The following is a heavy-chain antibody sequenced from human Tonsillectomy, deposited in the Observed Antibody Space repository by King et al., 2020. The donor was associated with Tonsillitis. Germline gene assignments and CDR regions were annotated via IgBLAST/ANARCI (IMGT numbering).Heavy chain of an antibody. Sequence: QLQESGPGLVKPSETLSLTCTVSGGSIKSNSYYWGWIRQPPGKGLEWIGSVSYSGSTYYNPSLKSRVTISVDTSKNHFSLKLSSVTAADTAVYYCARDFAYDNWFDPWGQGTLVTVSS. CDR3: ARDFAYDNWFDP. J-gene: IGHJ5*02. V-gene: IGHV4-39*07. D-gene: IGHD3-3*01. CDR1: GGSIKSNSYY. CDR2: VSYSGST.